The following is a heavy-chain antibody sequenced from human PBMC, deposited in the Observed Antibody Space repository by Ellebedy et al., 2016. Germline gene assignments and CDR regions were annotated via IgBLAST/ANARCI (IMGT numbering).Heavy chain of an antibody. Sequence: LRLXXTVSGGSISSGGYYWSWIRQHPGKGLEWIGYIYYSGSTYYNPSLKSRVTISVDTSKNQFSLKLSSVTAADTAVYYCAREITMVRGVLDYWGQGTLVTVSS. CDR2: IYYSGST. V-gene: IGHV4-31*03. CDR1: GGSISSGGYY. CDR3: AREITMVRGVLDY. J-gene: IGHJ4*02. D-gene: IGHD3-10*01.